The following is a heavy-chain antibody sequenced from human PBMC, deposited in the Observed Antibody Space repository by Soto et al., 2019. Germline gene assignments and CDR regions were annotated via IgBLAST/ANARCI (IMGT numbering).Heavy chain of an antibody. Sequence: SETLSLTCTVSGGSVSSGSYYWSWIRQPPGKGLEWIGYIYYSGSTNYNPSLKSRVTISVDTSKNQFSLKLSSVTAADTAVYYCARDRESTSIAARGGWFDPWGQGTLVTVSS. D-gene: IGHD6-6*01. CDR1: GGSVSSGSYY. CDR3: ARDRESTSIAARGGWFDP. V-gene: IGHV4-61*01. J-gene: IGHJ5*02. CDR2: IYYSGST.